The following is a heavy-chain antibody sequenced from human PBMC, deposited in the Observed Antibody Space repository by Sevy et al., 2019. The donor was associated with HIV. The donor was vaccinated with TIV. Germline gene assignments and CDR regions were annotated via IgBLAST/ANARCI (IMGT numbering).Heavy chain of an antibody. CDR2: ISYDGSDK. V-gene: IGHV3-30-3*01. CDR1: GFAFSNYYA. Sequence: GGSLRLSCAASGFAFSNYYAIHCVRQAPGKGLEWVALISYDGSDKYYADSVKGRFTISRDNLKNPLNLQRNSLTTEETAVYYCARPRANYVDHYFFYPMDVWGQGTTVTVSS. D-gene: IGHD4-17*01. CDR3: ARPRANYVDHYFFYPMDV. J-gene: IGHJ6*02.